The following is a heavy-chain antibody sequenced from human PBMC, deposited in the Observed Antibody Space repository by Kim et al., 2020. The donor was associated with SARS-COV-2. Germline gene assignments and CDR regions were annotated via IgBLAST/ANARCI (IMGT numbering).Heavy chain of an antibody. CDR3: ARDLGGNSLNWFDP. J-gene: IGHJ5*02. D-gene: IGHD2-21*02. Sequence: ADSVKGRCTISRDNAKNSLDLQMNSLRAEDTAVHYCARDLGGNSLNWFDPWGQGTLVTVSS. V-gene: IGHV3-21*01.